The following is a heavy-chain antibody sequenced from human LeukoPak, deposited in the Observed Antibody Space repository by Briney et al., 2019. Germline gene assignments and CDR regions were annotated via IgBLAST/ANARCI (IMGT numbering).Heavy chain of an antibody. CDR3: ARVEWGEYSSSSGHYYYYMDV. V-gene: IGHV4-34*01. Sequence: SETLSLTCAVYGGSFSGYYWSWIRQPPGKGLEWIGEINHSGSTNYNPSLKSRVTISVDTSKNQFSLKLSSVTAADTAVYYCARVEWGEYSSSSGHYYYYMDVWGKGTTVTVSS. D-gene: IGHD6-6*01. CDR2: INHSGST. CDR1: GGSFSGYY. J-gene: IGHJ6*03.